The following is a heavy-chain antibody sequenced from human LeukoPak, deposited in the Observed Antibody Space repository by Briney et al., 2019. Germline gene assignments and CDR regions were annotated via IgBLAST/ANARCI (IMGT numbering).Heavy chain of an antibody. V-gene: IGHV4-34*01. CDR2: INHSGST. D-gene: IGHD3-3*01. CDR1: GGSFSGYY. J-gene: IGHJ4*02. Sequence: SETLSLTCAVYGGSFSGYYWSWIRQPPGKGLEWIGEINHSGSTNYNPSLKSRVTISVDTSKNQFSLKLSSVTAADTAVYYCASKYYDFWSGYYGLDYWGQGTLVTVSS. CDR3: ASKYYDFWSGYYGLDY.